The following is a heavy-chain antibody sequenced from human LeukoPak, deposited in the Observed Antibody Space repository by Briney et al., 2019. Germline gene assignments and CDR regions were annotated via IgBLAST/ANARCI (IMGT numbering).Heavy chain of an antibody. V-gene: IGHV1-69*04. CDR2: IIPILGIA. J-gene: IGHJ4*02. D-gene: IGHD1-26*01. CDR3: ARDYKDDSGSYVEPPDY. CDR1: GGTFSSYA. Sequence: ASVKVSCKASGGTFSSYAISWVRQAPGQGLEWMGRIIPILGIANYAQKFQGRVTITADKSTSTAYMELSSLRSEDTAVYYCARDYKDDSGSYVEPPDYWGQGTLVTVSS.